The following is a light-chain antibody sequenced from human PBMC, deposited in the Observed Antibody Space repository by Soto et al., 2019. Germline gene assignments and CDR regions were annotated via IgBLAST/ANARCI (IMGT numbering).Light chain of an antibody. V-gene: IGKV3-15*01. J-gene: IGKJ5*01. CDR2: GAS. CDR1: ESIRSS. CDR3: QQYKSWTSIT. Sequence: EIVMTQSPATLSVSPGEGATLSCRAGESIRSSLAWYQQKPGQDPRLLIYGASTRPTGIPGRFSGSGSGTEFTLTISSLQSEDFAVYYCQQYKSWTSITFGQGTRLEIK.